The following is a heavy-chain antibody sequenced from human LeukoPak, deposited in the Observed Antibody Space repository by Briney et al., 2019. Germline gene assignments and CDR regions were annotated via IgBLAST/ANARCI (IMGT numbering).Heavy chain of an antibody. CDR1: GFTFSSYW. J-gene: IGHJ4*02. CDR2: IKQDGSEK. D-gene: IGHD3-3*01. V-gene: IGHV3-7*01. Sequence: GGSLRLSCAASGFTFSSYWMSWVRQAPGKGLEWVANIKQDGSEKYYVDSVKGRFTISRDNAKNSLYLQMNSLRAEDTAVYYCAKDLSKELLYRRGKYYFDYWGQGTLVTVSS. CDR3: AKDLSKELLYRRGKYYFDY.